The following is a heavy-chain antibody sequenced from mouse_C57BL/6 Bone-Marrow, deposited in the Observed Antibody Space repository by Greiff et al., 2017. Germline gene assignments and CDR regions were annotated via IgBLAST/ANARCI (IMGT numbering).Heavy chain of an antibody. D-gene: IGHD4-1*01. CDR3: ARWTGPWFAY. J-gene: IGHJ3*01. CDR2: IHPNNGSN. Sequence: QVQLQQPGAELVKPGASVKLSCKASGYTFTSYWMHWVKQRPGQGLEWIGMIHPNNGSNNYNEKFKSKATLTVDKSSSTAYMQLSSLTSEDSAVYYCARWTGPWFAYWGQGTLVTVSA. V-gene: IGHV1-64*01. CDR1: GYTFTSYW.